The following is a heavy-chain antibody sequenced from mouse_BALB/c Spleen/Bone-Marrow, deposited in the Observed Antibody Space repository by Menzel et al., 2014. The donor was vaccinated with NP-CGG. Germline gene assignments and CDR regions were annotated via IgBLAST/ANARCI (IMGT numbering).Heavy chain of an antibody. CDR1: GFNIKDTY. CDR3: ARGGRWSYAMDY. Sequence: DVKLVESGAELVKPGASVKLSCTASGFNIKDTYMHWVKQRPEQGLEWIGRIDPANGNTKYDPKFQGKATMTADTSSNTAYLQLSSLTSEDTAVYYCARGGRWSYAMDYWGQGTSVTVSS. CDR2: IDPANGNT. D-gene: IGHD2-3*01. J-gene: IGHJ4*01. V-gene: IGHV14-3*02.